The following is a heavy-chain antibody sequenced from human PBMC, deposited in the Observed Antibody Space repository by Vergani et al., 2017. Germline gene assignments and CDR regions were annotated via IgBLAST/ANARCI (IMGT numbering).Heavy chain of an antibody. CDR3: AREGAGLGGDSSGPPAY. V-gene: IGHV3-7*03. CDR2: IKQDGSEK. CDR1: GFTFSSYW. D-gene: IGHD3-22*01. J-gene: IGHJ4*02. Sequence: EVQLVESGGGLVQPGGSLRLSCAASGFTFSSYWMSWVRQAPGKGLEWVANIKQDGSEKYYVDSVKGRFTISRDNAKNSLYLQMNSLRAEDTAEYYCAREGAGLGGDSSGPPAYWGQGTLVTVSS.